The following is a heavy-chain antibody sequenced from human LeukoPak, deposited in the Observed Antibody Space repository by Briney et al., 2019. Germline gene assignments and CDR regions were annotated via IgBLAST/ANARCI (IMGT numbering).Heavy chain of an antibody. CDR1: GFTLSNFA. D-gene: IGHD5-12*01. J-gene: IGHJ4*02. Sequence: GGSLRLSCTASGFTLSNFAMHWVRQSPEKGLQYVSAISTNGSRTFYADSVKGRFIISRENSKNTLYLQMGSLRGEDTAVYYCARDSFYTGYDRGFGYWGQGTLVTVSS. CDR2: ISTNGSRT. V-gene: IGHV3-64*02. CDR3: ARDSFYTGYDRGFGY.